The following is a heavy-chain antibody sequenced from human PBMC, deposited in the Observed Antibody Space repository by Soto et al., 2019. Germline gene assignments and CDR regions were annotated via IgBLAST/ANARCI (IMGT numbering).Heavy chain of an antibody. D-gene: IGHD3-10*01. CDR2: ISYDGTNK. CDR1: GFTFSNYG. J-gene: IGHJ6*02. V-gene: IGHV3-30*18. Sequence: QVQLVESEGGVVQPGRSLRLSCAASGFTFSNYGMHWVRQAPGKGLEWVAVISYDGTNKHYADSVKGRLTISRDNSKNTLYLQMNSLKTEDTAVYYCAKEEYFGSTYYYYYGMDVWGQGTTVTVSS. CDR3: AKEEYFGSTYYYYYGMDV.